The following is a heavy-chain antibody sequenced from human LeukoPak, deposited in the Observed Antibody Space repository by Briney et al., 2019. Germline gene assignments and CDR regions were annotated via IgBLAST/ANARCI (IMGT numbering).Heavy chain of an antibody. CDR3: AKHGEAYADSKTDY. J-gene: IGHJ4*02. CDR2: ISYSRRST. V-gene: IGHV3-23*01. D-gene: IGHD4-17*01. Sequence: PGGSLRLSCAASGFTFSNYAMRWVRQAPGKGLEWVSAISYSRRSTYSAASVKGPFTISTHNSNNTLYLQINSLRAEDTAVYYCAKHGEAYADSKTDYWGQGTLVTVSS. CDR1: GFTFSNYA.